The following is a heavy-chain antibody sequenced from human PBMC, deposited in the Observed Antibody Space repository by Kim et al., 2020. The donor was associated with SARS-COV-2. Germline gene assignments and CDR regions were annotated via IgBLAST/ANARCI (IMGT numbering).Heavy chain of an antibody. J-gene: IGHJ5*02. CDR3: ARQVAAAGRSNWFDP. D-gene: IGHD6-13*01. CDR2: INHSGST. Sequence: SETLSLTCAVYGGSFSGYYWSWIRQPPGKGLEWIGEINHSGSTNYNPSLKSRVTISVDTSKNQFSLKLSSVTAADTAVYYCARQVAAAGRSNWFDPWGQG. CDR1: GGSFSGYY. V-gene: IGHV4-34*01.